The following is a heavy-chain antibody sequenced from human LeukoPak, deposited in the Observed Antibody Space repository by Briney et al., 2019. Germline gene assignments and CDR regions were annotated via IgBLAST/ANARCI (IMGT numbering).Heavy chain of an antibody. J-gene: IGHJ4*02. Sequence: PGGSLRLSCAASGFTFDDYGMSWVRQAPGKGLEWVSGINWNGGSAGYADSVKGRFTISRDNAKNSLYLQMNSLRAEDTALYYCARDMITFGGVIDQLDYWGQGTLVTVSS. D-gene: IGHD3-16*02. CDR3: ARDMITFGGVIDQLDY. CDR1: GFTFDDYG. CDR2: INWNGGSA. V-gene: IGHV3-20*04.